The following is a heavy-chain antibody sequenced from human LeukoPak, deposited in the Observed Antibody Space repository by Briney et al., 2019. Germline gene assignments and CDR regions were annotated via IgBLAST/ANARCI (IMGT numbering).Heavy chain of an antibody. V-gene: IGHV1-69*13. CDR1: GYTFTSYG. CDR3: ARDPRIQLWLPPTSLVSYDSNPRGMDV. Sequence: SVKVSCKASGYTFTSYGISCVRQAPGQGLEWMGGIIPIFGTANYAQKFQGRVTITADESTSTAYMELSSLRSEDTAVYYCARDPRIQLWLPPTSLVSYDSNPRGMDVWGQGTTVTVSS. D-gene: IGHD5-18*01. J-gene: IGHJ6*02. CDR2: IIPIFGTA.